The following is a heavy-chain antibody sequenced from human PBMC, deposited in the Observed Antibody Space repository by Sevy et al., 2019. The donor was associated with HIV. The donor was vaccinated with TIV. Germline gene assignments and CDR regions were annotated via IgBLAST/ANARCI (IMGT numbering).Heavy chain of an antibody. J-gene: IGHJ4*02. Sequence: GGSLRLSCVASGFIFSGSAIHWVRQASGKGLEWVGRIRSKPTGYATAYAASVKGRFTVSRDDSKNTAYLQMNNLQTEDTAVYYCTRHHVGASSPVHQMGYWGQGTLVTVSS. CDR2: IRSKPTGYAT. CDR3: TRHHVGASSPVHQMGY. V-gene: IGHV3-73*01. CDR1: GFIFSGSA. D-gene: IGHD1-1*01.